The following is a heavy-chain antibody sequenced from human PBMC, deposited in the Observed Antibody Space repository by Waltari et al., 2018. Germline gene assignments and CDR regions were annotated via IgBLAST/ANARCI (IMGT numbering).Heavy chain of an antibody. Sequence: EVQLVESGGGLVQPGGSLRLSCAASGFTFSSYWMSWVRQAPGKGLEWVANIKQDGSEKYYVDSVKGRFTISRDNAKNSLYLQMNSLRAEDTAVYYCARAGSSGWYGDAFDIWGQGTMVTVSS. CDR2: IKQDGSEK. V-gene: IGHV3-7*01. J-gene: IGHJ3*02. CDR3: ARAGSSGWYGDAFDI. D-gene: IGHD6-19*01. CDR1: GFTFSSYW.